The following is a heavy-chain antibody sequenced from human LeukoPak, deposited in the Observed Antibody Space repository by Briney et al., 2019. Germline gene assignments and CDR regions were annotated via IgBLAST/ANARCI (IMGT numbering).Heavy chain of an antibody. D-gene: IGHD2-15*01. Sequence: PGGSLRLSCAASGFTFSNYGMHWVRQAPGKGLEWVAFIRHDGNSKLYADFVKGRFTISRDNSKNALYLQMGSLRDEDTGVYYCAKGSQGLCSGGTCFYFDYWGQGTLVTVSS. CDR1: GFTFSNYG. J-gene: IGHJ4*02. CDR2: IRHDGNSK. V-gene: IGHV3-30*02. CDR3: AKGSQGLCSGGTCFYFDY.